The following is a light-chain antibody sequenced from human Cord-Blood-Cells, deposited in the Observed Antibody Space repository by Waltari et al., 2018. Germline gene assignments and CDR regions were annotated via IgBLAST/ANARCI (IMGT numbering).Light chain of an antibody. CDR3: QQYNSYSPYT. Sequence: DIHMTQSPSTLSASVGNRVTISCRASQSISSWFAWYQQKPGKAPKLLIYDASSLESGVPSRFSGSGSGTEFTLTISSLQPDDFATYYCQQYNSYSPYTFGQGTKLEIK. CDR2: DAS. CDR1: QSISSW. J-gene: IGKJ2*01. V-gene: IGKV1-5*01.